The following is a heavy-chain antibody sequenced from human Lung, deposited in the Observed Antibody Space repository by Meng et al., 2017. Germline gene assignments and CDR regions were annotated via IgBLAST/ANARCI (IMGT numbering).Heavy chain of an antibody. D-gene: IGHD3-22*01. V-gene: IGHV4-4*02. CDR2: VYHSGST. Sequence: QVQLQESGPGLVMPSGTLSLTCAVSGGSISSNNWWSWVRQTPGRGLEWIGEVYHSGSTNYNPSLKSRVIISVNNSKNQFSLKLTSVTAADTAVYYCARDDSGYADFDSWGQGTLVTVSS. CDR1: GGSISSNNW. J-gene: IGHJ4*02. CDR3: ARDDSGYADFDS.